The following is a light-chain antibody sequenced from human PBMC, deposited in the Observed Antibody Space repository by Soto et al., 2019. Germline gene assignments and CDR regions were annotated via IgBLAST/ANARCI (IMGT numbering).Light chain of an antibody. CDR3: QQNNGCPWT. CDR2: GAS. J-gene: IGKJ1*01. CDR1: QTIGQK. Sequence: EIVLAQSPATLSVTPGERITLSCRATQTIGQKLAWYLQRPGQAPSLLMYGASTRATDIPARFSGSVSGTESTLTITGVQSEDFAVYYWQQNNGCPWTFGQGTKVEI. V-gene: IGKV3-15*01.